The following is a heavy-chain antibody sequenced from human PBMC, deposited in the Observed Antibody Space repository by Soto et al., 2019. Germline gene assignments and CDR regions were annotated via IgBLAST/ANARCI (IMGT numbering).Heavy chain of an antibody. CDR3: ARSLTEGYCTITGCYTRPLYGMDV. CDR2: INPNSGGT. J-gene: IGHJ6*02. V-gene: IGHV1-2*02. Sequence: ASVKVSCKASGYTFSGYYIHWLRQAPGQGLEWMGWINPNSGGTNYAQKFQGRVTVTRDTPTSTAYMELSRLTSDDTAVYYCARSLTEGYCTITGCYTRPLYGMDVWGQGTTVTISS. D-gene: IGHD2-2*02. CDR1: GYTFSGYY.